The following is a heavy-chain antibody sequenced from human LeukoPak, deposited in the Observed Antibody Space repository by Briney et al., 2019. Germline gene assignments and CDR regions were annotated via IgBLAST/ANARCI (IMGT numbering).Heavy chain of an antibody. J-gene: IGHJ4*02. V-gene: IGHV1-2*02. CDR2: INPNSGGT. CDR1: GYTFTGYY. D-gene: IGHD6-19*01. CDR3: ARLDGSVAAGNY. Sequence: ASVKVSCKASGYTFTGYYMHWVRQAPGQGLEWMGWINPNSGGTNYAQKFQGRVTMTRDTSISTAYMELSRLRSDDTAVYYCARLDGSVAAGNYWGQGTLVTVSS.